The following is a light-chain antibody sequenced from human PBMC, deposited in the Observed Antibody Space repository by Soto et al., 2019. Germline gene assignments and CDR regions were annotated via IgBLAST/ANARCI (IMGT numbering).Light chain of an antibody. CDR1: QTVSSW. J-gene: IGKJ1*01. CDR3: QHYNSYSEA. Sequence: DIQMTQSPSTLSGSVGDRATITCRASQTVSSWLAWYQQKPGQAPKLLIYRASTRTSGVPSRFSGSGSGTEFTLTISSLQPDDFAAYYCQHYNSYSEAFGQGTKVDIK. V-gene: IGKV1-5*03. CDR2: RAS.